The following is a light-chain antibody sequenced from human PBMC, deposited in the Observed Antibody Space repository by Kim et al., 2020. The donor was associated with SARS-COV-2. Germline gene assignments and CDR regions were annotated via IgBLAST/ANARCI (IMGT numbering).Light chain of an antibody. CDR1: HSISSW. Sequence: DIQMTQSPSTLSASVGDRATITCRASHSISSWLAWYQQKAGKAPKVLIYKASTLESGVPSRFSGSGAGTEFTLTITSLQPDDFATYYCQQYSSYPYTFGQGTKLEI. CDR2: KAS. V-gene: IGKV1-5*03. J-gene: IGKJ2*01. CDR3: QQYSSYPYT.